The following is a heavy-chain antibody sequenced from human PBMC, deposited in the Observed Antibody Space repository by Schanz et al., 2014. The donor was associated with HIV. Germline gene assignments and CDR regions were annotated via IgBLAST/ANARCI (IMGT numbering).Heavy chain of an antibody. Sequence: EVQLVESGGGLVQPGGSLRLSCVASGFTFSTYSMNWVRQTPGKGLEWVSVISGSGGSTYYADSVKGRFTISRDNSKNTLYLQMNRLRAEDTAIYFCARDSVDAVVTSTDYYNGIDVWGQGTTVTVSS. CDR2: ISGSGGST. D-gene: IGHD2-21*02. CDR3: ARDSVDAVVTSTDYYNGIDV. J-gene: IGHJ6*02. CDR1: GFTFSTYS. V-gene: IGHV3-23*04.